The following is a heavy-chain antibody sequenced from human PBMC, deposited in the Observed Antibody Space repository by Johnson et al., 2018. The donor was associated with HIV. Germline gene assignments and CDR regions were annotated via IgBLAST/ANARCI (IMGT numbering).Heavy chain of an antibody. CDR2: IGTAGDT. Sequence: EVQLVESGGSVVRRGGSLRLSCAASGFTFDDYGMSWVRQAPGKGLDWVSTIGTAGDTYYPGSVKGLFTVSREDAKNSLYLQMNSLRAGDTALYYCARAVCRGGRCYSHDAFDIWGQGTMVTVSS. CDR3: ARAVCRGGRCYSHDAFDI. J-gene: IGHJ3*02. CDR1: GFTFDDYG. D-gene: IGHD2-15*01. V-gene: IGHV3-13*01.